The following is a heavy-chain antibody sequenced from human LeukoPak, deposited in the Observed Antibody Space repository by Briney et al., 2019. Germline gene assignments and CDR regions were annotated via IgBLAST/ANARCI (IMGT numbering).Heavy chain of an antibody. Sequence: ASVKVSCKASGGTFSSYAISWVRQATGQGLEWMGWMNPNSGNTGYAQKFQGRVTITRNTSISTAYMELSSLRSEDTAVYYCARATYYGDDWWFDPWGQGTLVTVSS. CDR3: ARATYYGDDWWFDP. CDR2: MNPNSGNT. D-gene: IGHD4-17*01. V-gene: IGHV1-8*03. J-gene: IGHJ5*02. CDR1: GGTFSSYA.